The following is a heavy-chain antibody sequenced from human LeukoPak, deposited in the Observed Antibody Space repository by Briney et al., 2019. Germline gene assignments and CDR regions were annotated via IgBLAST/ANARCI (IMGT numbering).Heavy chain of an antibody. CDR3: ASGIQGAGNNY. D-gene: IGHD6-19*01. J-gene: IGHJ4*02. CDR2: MYISGET. CDR1: GGSISTYY. Sequence: SETLSLTCTVSGGSISTYYWSWIRQPAGKGLEWIGRMYISGETNYNPSLKSRVTVSLDTSKNHFSLRLNSVAAADTAVYFCASGIQGAGNNYWGQGTLVTVSS. V-gene: IGHV4-4*07.